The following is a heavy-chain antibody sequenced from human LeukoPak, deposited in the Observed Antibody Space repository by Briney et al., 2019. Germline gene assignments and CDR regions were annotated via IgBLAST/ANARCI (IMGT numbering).Heavy chain of an antibody. CDR3: ARDPSNTSARYVLFDF. Sequence: ASVKVSCKSSGYTFTRYGISWMRQAPGQGLEWMGWISGYNGDTNYAQNLQGRVTMTKDTSTSTVYLELRSLRSDDTAVYYCARDPSNTSARYVLFDFWGQGTLVTVSS. CDR2: ISGYNGDT. V-gene: IGHV1-18*01. J-gene: IGHJ4*02. D-gene: IGHD6-19*01. CDR1: GYTFTRYG.